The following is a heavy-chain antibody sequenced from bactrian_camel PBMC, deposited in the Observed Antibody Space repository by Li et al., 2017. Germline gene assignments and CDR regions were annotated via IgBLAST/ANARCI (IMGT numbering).Heavy chain of an antibody. Sequence: HVQLVESGGGSVQPGGSLRLSCGASGHTFSSNCMGWFRQAPGKGLEWVSGIDIIGRTYYADSVKGRFTISRDNAKNMLYLQLISLKTEDTAMYYCKKGSAVGAGFGTESQGTQVTVS. D-gene: IGHD6*01. J-gene: IGHJ4*01. CDR1: GHTFSSNC. CDR2: IDIIGRT. V-gene: IGHV3S9*01.